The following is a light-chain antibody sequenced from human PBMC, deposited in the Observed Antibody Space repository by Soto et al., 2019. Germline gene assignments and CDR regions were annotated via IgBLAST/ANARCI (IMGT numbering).Light chain of an antibody. CDR3: QQYGR. Sequence: EIVLTQSPGTLSLSPGERATLSCRASQSVSSSYLAWYQQKPGQAPRLLIYGASSRATGIPDRFSGSGSGTDFALTISRLEPEDFEVDYYQQYGRFAQGTKVDVK. CDR1: QSVSSSY. V-gene: IGKV3-20*01. CDR2: GAS. J-gene: IGKJ1*01.